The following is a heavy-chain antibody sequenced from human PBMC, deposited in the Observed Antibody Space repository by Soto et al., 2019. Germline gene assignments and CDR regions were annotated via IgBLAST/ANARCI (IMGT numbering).Heavy chain of an antibody. V-gene: IGHV4-34*01. CDR3: ARSSNWYFDY. J-gene: IGHJ4*02. CDR2: INHSGST. CDR1: GGSFSGYD. D-gene: IGHD6-13*01. Sequence: SETLSLTCAVYGGSFSGYDWTWIRQPPGTGLEWIGEINHSGSTNYNPSLKSRVTISVDTSKNQFALKLTSVTDADTAVYYCARSSNWYFDYWGQGTLVTVSS.